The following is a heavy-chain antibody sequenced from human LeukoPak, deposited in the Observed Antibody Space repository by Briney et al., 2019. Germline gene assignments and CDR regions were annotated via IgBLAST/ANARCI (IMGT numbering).Heavy chain of an antibody. J-gene: IGHJ6*03. D-gene: IGHD6-13*01. CDR1: GFTFSSYA. CDR2: ISGSGGST. CDR3: AKGIAAADSVRGRSYYYYMDV. V-gene: IGHV3-23*01. Sequence: PGGSLRLSCAASGFTFSSYAMSWVRQAPGKGLEWVSAISGSGGSTYYADSVKGRFTISRDNSKNTLYLQMNSLRAEDTAVYYCAKGIAAADSVRGRSYYYYMDVWGKGTTVTVSS.